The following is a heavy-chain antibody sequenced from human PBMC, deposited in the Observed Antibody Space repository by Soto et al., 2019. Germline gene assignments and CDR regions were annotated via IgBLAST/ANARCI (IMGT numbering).Heavy chain of an antibody. J-gene: IGHJ4*02. D-gene: IGHD3-22*01. Sequence: QLQLQESGPGLVTPSETLSLTCTVSGGSISSSSYYWGWIRQPPGQGLEWIGSIYYSGRTYYSPALKSRVTISVDTSKHQFSLRLSSVTGAGTAVYYCARFMYYYDSSGHGLFDYWGQGTLVTVSS. CDR3: ARFMYYYDSSGHGLFDY. V-gene: IGHV4-39*01. CDR1: GGSISSSSYY. CDR2: IYYSGRT.